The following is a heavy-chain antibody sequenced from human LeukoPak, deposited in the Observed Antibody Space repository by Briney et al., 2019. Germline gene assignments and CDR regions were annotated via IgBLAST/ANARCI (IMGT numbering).Heavy chain of an antibody. J-gene: IGHJ3*02. CDR1: GFTFGDYV. V-gene: IGHV3-49*04. CDR3: SGVRSVYSRGWDRSAFDI. Sequence: SLRLPCTASGFTFGDYVMAGVRQAPGKGLEWVGFIRGKAYDGTTEYAAPVKGRFTISRDDSKGIAYLHMNSLKTEDTAMYYCSGVRSVYSRGWDRSAFDIWGQGKMVTVSS. D-gene: IGHD6-19*01. CDR2: IRGKAYDGTT.